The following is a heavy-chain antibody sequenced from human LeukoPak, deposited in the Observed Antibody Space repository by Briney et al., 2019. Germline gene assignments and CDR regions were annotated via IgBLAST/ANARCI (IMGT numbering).Heavy chain of an antibody. CDR2: MNPNSGNT. Sequence: GASVKVSCKASGYTFTCYDINWVRQATGQGLEWMGWMNPNSGNTGYAQKFQGRVTMTRNSFISTAYMELSSLRSEDTAVYYCARGLASSGYYSSWFDPWGQGTLVTVSS. V-gene: IGHV1-8*01. J-gene: IGHJ5*02. CDR1: GYTFTCYD. CDR3: ARGLASSGYYSSWFDP. D-gene: IGHD3-22*01.